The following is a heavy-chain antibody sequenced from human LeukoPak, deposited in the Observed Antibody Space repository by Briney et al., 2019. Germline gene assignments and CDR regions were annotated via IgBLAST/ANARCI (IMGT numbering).Heavy chain of an antibody. CDR3: ARESGAFSPFGF. Sequence: SGTLSLTRAVSGGSIITTNWWSWVRQPPGKGLEWIGEVHLNGATNYNPSLESRVSMSIDKSKNQLSLKLRSVSAADTAIYYCARESGAFSPFGFWGQGTLVTVSS. V-gene: IGHV4-4*02. CDR1: GGSIITTNW. CDR2: VHLNGAT. D-gene: IGHD1-26*01. J-gene: IGHJ4*02.